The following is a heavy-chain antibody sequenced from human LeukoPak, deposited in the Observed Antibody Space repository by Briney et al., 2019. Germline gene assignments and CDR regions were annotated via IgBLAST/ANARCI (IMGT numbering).Heavy chain of an antibody. D-gene: IGHD3-16*01. CDR1: GFTFSGSA. CDR3: TRQPPFRY. CDR2: IRSKANSYAT. Sequence: GGSLRLSCAASGFTFSGSAMHWVRQASGKGLEWVGRIRSKANSYATAYAASVKGRFTISRDDSKNTAYLQMNSLKTEDTAVYYCTRQPPFRYWGKGTTVTVSS. V-gene: IGHV3-73*01. J-gene: IGHJ6*04.